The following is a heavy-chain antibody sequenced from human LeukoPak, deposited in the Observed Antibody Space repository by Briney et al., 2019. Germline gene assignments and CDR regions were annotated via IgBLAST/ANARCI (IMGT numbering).Heavy chain of an antibody. CDR2: VSSSGANT. V-gene: IGHV3-23*01. CDR3: GLSMVRALSPDY. Sequence: GGSLRLSCAASGFSFNSAGMTWVRQAPGKGLEWVSLVSSSGANTYYADSVKGRFTISRDNSKNTLYLQMDSLRDEDTAVYYCGLSMVRALSPDYWGQGTLVTVSS. CDR1: GFSFNSAG. D-gene: IGHD3-10*01. J-gene: IGHJ4*02.